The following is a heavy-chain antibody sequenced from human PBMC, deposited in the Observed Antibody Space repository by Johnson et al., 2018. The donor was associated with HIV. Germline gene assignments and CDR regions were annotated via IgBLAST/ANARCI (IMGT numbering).Heavy chain of an antibody. J-gene: IGHJ3*02. CDR1: GFTFSSYA. CDR3: AKDVGIVATYINVRFAFAI. V-gene: IGHV3-23*04. Sequence: VQLVESGGGLVQPGGSLRLSCAASGFTFSSYAMSWVRQAPGQGLEWVSAISGSGGSTYYADSVKGRFTISRDNAKNTLYLKMNSLRAEDTAVYYCAKDVGIVATYINVRFAFAIWGQGTMVTVSS. CDR2: ISGSGGST. D-gene: IGHD3-10*02.